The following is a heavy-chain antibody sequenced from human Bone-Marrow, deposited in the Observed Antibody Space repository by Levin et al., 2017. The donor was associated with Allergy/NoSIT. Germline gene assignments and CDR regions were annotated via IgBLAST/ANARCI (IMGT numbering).Heavy chain of an antibody. CDR1: GFTFSDYW. D-gene: IGHD4-11*01. V-gene: IGHV3-7*03. J-gene: IGHJ5*02. CDR3: ARDTTVGGEA. Sequence: GGSLILSCAASGFTFSDYWMTWVRQPPGKGLEWVANINQDGTQKHHADSVKGRFTISRDNAENSLFLQMNYLGTDDTAVYFCARDTTVGGEAWGQGTLVTVSS. CDR2: INQDGTQK.